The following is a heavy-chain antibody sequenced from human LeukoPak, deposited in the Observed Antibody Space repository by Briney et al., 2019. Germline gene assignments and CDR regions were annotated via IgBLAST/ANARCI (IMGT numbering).Heavy chain of an antibody. CDR1: GYTFTNYY. D-gene: IGHD4-17*01. CDR3: ARRGDYGDSLSYYTMDV. V-gene: IGHV1-46*01. J-gene: IGHJ6*02. CDR2: INPSGGGT. Sequence: ASVKVSCKASGYTFTNYYIHWVRQAPGQGLKWMGIINPSGGGTSYAQKFQGRVTMTRDTSTSTVYMDLSSLRSEDTAVYYCARRGDYGDSLSYYTMDVWGQGTTVTVSS.